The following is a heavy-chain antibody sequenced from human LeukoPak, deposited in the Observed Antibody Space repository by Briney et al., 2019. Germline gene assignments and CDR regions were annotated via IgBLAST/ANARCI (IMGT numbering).Heavy chain of an antibody. V-gene: IGHV3-48*04. CDR1: GFTFNTYT. Sequence: GGSLRLSCAASGFTFNTYTMNWVRQAPGKGLEWISYISSGSITIYYADSVKGRFTISRDNAKNALHLQMNSLRAEDTAVYYCARTYCSGTCSLGDAFDMWGQGTMVTVSS. CDR2: ISSGSITI. D-gene: IGHD2-2*01. J-gene: IGHJ3*02. CDR3: ARTYCSGTCSLGDAFDM.